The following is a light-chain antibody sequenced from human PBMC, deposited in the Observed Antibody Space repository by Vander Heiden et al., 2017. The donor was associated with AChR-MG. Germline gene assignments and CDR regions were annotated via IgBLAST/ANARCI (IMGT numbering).Light chain of an antibody. CDR2: DVN. J-gene: IGLJ1*01. V-gene: IGLV2-23*02. Sequence: QSALTQPASVSGSPGQSITISCTGTSSDVGSYNLVSWYQQHPDKAPKLMIYDVNKRPSGVSNRFSGSKSGNTASLTISGLQAEDEADYYCCSYADPSTYVFGTGTKVTVL. CDR3: CSYADPSTYV. CDR1: SSDVGSYNL.